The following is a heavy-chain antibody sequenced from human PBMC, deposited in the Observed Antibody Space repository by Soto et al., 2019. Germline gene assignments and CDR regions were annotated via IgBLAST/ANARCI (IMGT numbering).Heavy chain of an antibody. Sequence: PGGSLRLSCAASGFTFSSYAMHWVRQAPGKGLEWVAVISYDGSNKYYADSVKGRFTISRDNSKNTLYLQMNSLRAEDTAVYYCARELDYGGNPQSDYWGQGTLVTVSS. CDR1: GFTFSSYA. CDR3: ARELDYGGNPQSDY. CDR2: ISYDGSNK. D-gene: IGHD4-17*01. J-gene: IGHJ4*02. V-gene: IGHV3-30-3*01.